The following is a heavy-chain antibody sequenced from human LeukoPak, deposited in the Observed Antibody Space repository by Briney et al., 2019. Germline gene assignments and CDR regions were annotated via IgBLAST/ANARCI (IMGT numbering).Heavy chain of an antibody. J-gene: IGHJ4*02. D-gene: IGHD6-19*01. CDR2: IYYSGST. CDR1: GGSISSGGYY. CDR3: ARGAYSSGWYGGDFDY. V-gene: IGHV4-31*03. Sequence: SETLSLTCTVSGGSISSGGYYWSWIRQNPGKGLEWIGYIYYSGSTYYNPSLKSRVTISVDTSKNQFSLKLSSVTAADTAVYYCARGAYSSGWYGGDFDYWGQGTLVTVSS.